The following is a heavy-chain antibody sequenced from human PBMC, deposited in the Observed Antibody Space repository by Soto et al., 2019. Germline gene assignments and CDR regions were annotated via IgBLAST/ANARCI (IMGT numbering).Heavy chain of an antibody. CDR3: ARGEQWLVRSYWFDP. D-gene: IGHD6-19*01. V-gene: IGHV1-18*01. J-gene: IGHJ5*02. Sequence: ASVKVSCKASGYTFTSYVISWVRQAPGQGLEWMGWISAYNGNTNYAQKLQGRVTMTTDTSTSTAYMELRSLRSDDTAVYYCARGEQWLVRSYWFDPWGQGTLVTVSS. CDR1: GYTFTSYV. CDR2: ISAYNGNT.